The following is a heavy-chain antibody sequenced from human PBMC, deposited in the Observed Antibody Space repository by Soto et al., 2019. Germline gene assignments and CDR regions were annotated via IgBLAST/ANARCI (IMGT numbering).Heavy chain of an antibody. CDR3: ATGPSYGYLY. D-gene: IGHD3-16*01. J-gene: IGHJ4*02. CDR1: GNTFSRYW. CDR2: IHNDGSSM. V-gene: IGHV3-74*01. Sequence: GGSLRLSCAASGNTFSRYWMHWVRQAPGKGLVWISRIHNDGSSMNYADSVKGRFTISRDNAKNTLFLQMNSLRSEDTAVYYCATGPSYGYLYWGQGALVTVS.